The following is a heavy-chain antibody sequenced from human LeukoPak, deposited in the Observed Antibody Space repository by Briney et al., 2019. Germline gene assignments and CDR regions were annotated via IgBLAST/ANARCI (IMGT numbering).Heavy chain of an antibody. CDR2: ISAYNGDT. CDR1: GYTFTRHG. D-gene: IGHD3-22*01. V-gene: IGHV1-18*01. J-gene: IGHJ4*02. CDR3: ARDPSNTSGNYPYFDY. Sequence: ASVKVSCKASGYTFTRHGISWVRQAPGQGLEWMGWISAYNGDTKYAQNFQGRVTITTDTSTTTAYMELRSLGSDDTAVYYCARDPSNTSGNYPYFDYWGQGTLVTVSS.